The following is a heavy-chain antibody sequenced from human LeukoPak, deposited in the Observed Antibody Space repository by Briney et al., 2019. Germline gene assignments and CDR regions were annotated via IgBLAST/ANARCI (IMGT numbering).Heavy chain of an antibody. J-gene: IGHJ4*02. CDR3: AQRGGSGYEGFDY. D-gene: IGHD5-12*01. Sequence: GGSLRLSCAASGFTFSSYAMSWVRQAPGKGLEWVSAISGSGGSTYYADSVKGRFTISRNNSKNTLYMQLNSLRAEDTAVYCCAQRGGSGYEGFDYWGQGTLVTVSS. V-gene: IGHV3-23*01. CDR1: GFTFSSYA. CDR2: ISGSGGST.